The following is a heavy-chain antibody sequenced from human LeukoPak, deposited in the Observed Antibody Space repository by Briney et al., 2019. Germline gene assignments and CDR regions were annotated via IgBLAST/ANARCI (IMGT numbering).Heavy chain of an antibody. J-gene: IGHJ4*02. CDR2: IKQDGSEK. CDR3: ARDRGSSGWYELDY. D-gene: IGHD6-19*01. V-gene: IGHV3-7*01. CDR1: GFTSSSYW. Sequence: GGSLRLSCAACGFTSSSYWMSWVRQAPGKGLEWVANIKQDGSEKYYVDSVKGRFTISRDNAKNSLYLQMNSLRAEDTAVYYCARDRGSSGWYELDYWGQGALVTVSS.